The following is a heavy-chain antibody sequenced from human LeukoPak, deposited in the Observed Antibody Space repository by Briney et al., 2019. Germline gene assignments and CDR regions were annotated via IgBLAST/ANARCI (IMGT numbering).Heavy chain of an antibody. CDR1: GGSFSGYY. V-gene: IGHV4-34*01. J-gene: IGHJ3*02. CDR3: ARERGITMVRGAQASFDI. CDR2: INHSGST. Sequence: SETLSLTCAVYGGSFSGYYWSWIRQPPGKGLEWIGEINHSGSTNYNPSLKSRVTISVDTSKNQFSVKLSSVTAADTAVYYCARERGITMVRGAQASFDIWGQGTMVTVSS. D-gene: IGHD3-10*01.